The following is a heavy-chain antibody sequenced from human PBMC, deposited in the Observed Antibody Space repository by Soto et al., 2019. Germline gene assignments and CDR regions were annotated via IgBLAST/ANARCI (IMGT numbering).Heavy chain of an antibody. CDR2: ISPYNGHT. D-gene: IGHD5-12*01. CDR1: GYTFTNYG. V-gene: IGHV1-18*01. CDR3: ARDYPFIVATMSIDL. J-gene: IGHJ4*02. Sequence: QVQLAQSGGEVKKLGASLKVSCKASGYTFTNYGISCVRQAPGQGLEWMGWISPYNGHTNSAQKFQDRISMTTDTSTGTAYMELRSLRTDDTAVYYCARDYPFIVATMSIDLWGQETLVSVSS.